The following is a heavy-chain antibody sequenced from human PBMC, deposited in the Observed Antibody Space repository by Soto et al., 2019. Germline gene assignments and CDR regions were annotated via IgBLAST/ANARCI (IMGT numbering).Heavy chain of an antibody. D-gene: IGHD3-10*01. CDR1: GGSVSSGSDY. J-gene: IGHJ6*02. CDR3: ARVAYGSGSYTSYYYYYGMDV. CDR2: IYYSGST. Sequence: SETLSLTCTVSGGSVSSGSDYWSWIRQPPGKGLEWIGYIYYSGSTNYNPSLKSRVTISVDTSKNQFSLKLSSVTAADTAVYYCARVAYGSGSYTSYYYYYGMDVWGQGTTVTVSS. V-gene: IGHV4-61*01.